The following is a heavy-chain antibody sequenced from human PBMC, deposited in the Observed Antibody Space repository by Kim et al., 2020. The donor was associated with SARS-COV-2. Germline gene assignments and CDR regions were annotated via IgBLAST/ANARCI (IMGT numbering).Heavy chain of an antibody. CDR1: GFTFSNCA. CDR3: ARGGITIYPNL. Sequence: GGSLRLSCAASGFTFSNCAMNWVRQAPGKWLEWVSSISSSSSSIHYADSVKGRFTISRDNAKNSLYLQMNSLRAEDTAVYYCARGGITIYPNLWGQGTLVTVSS. V-gene: IGHV3-21*01. CDR2: ISSSSSSI. J-gene: IGHJ4*02. D-gene: IGHD3-9*01.